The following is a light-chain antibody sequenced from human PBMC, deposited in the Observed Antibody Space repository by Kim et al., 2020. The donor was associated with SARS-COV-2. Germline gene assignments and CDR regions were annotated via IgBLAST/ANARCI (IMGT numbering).Light chain of an antibody. CDR1: SSNIGNNY. J-gene: IGLJ3*02. Sequence: GQKVTISCSGSSSNIGNNYVSWYQQLPGTDPKLLMHDNNWRASGIPDRFSGSKSGTSATLGIAGLQTGDEAVYYCATWDNSLSGGVFGGGTQLTVL. CDR3: ATWDNSLSGGV. V-gene: IGLV1-51*01. CDR2: DNN.